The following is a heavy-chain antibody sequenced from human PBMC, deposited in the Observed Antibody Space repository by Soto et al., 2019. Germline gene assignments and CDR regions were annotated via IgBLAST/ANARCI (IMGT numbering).Heavy chain of an antibody. CDR3: ARGGYQSTDWYLIAH. V-gene: IGHV3-23*01. D-gene: IGHD3-22*01. Sequence: GGSLRLSCAASGFTFNTYAMNWVRQAPGKGLEWVSAISGSGGSTYYADSVKGRFTISRDNSKNTLYLQTNSLRAEDTAVYYCARGGYQSTDWYLIAHWGQGTLVTVSS. CDR1: GFTFNTYA. CDR2: ISGSGGST. J-gene: IGHJ4*02.